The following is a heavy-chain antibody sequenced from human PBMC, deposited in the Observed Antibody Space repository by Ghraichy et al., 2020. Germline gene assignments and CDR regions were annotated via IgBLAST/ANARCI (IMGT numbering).Heavy chain of an antibody. J-gene: IGHJ2*01. CDR1: GGSVTSGGYS. CDR3: ARGSASEYSSSWYNWYFDL. V-gene: IGHV4-30-2*01. D-gene: IGHD6-13*01. CDR2: IYHSGSP. Sequence: SETLSLTCAVSGGSVTSGGYSWSWIRQPPGKGLEWIGYIYHSGSPSYNPSLQSRVTMSLDRSKNQVSLKLTSVSAADTAVYYCARGSASEYSSSWYNWYFDLWGRGTLVTVSS.